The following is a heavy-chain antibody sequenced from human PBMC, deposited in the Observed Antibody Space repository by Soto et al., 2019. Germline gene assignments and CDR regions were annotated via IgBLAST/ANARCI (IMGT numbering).Heavy chain of an antibody. CDR2: INHSGST. Sequence: LSLTCAVYGGSFSGYYWSWIRQPPGKGLEWIGEINHSGSTNYNPSLKSRVTISVDTSKNQFSLKLSSVTAADTAVYYCARMGFYCDYRGQDPQETYYYYYMDVWGKGTTVTVSS. CDR1: GGSFSGYY. J-gene: IGHJ6*03. V-gene: IGHV4-34*01. D-gene: IGHD4-17*01. CDR3: ARMGFYCDYRGQDPQETYYYYYMDV.